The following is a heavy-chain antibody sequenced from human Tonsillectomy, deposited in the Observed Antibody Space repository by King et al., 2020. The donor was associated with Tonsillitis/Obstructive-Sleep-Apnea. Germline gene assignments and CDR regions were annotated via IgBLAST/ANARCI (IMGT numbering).Heavy chain of an antibody. CDR3: ARGNYDILTGPNYYMDV. CDR1: GFTFSSND. V-gene: IGHV3-13*04. Sequence: VKLVESGGGLVQPGGSLRLSCAASGFTFSSNDMHWVRQATGKGLEWVSTIAIAGDTYYPGSVKGRFTISRENAKNSLYLQMNSLRAGDTAVYYCARGNYDILTGPNYYMDVWGKGTTVTVSS. CDR2: IAIAGDT. J-gene: IGHJ6*03. D-gene: IGHD3-9*01.